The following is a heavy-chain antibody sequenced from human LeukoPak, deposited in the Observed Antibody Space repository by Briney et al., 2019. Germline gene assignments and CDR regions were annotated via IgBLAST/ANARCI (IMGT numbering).Heavy chain of an antibody. V-gene: IGHV4-39*01. J-gene: IGHJ4*02. CDR1: GDSMSDTNYN. CDR3: AKHRSNKVSGNICARVDY. D-gene: IGHD1-1*01. Sequence: SETLSLTCTVSGDSMSDTNYNWGWIRQPPGKGLEWIGTVYYSGTTYYNPFLESRVTISVDTSKKQFSLNLNSVTAADTAVYYCAKHRSNKVSGNICARVDYWGQGILVTVSS. CDR2: VYYSGTT.